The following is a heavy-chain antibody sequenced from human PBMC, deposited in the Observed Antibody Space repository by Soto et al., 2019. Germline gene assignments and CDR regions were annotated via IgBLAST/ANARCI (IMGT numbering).Heavy chain of an antibody. J-gene: IGHJ4*02. Sequence: SETLSLTCTVSGGSISSSNYYWGWIRQPPGKGLEWIGSISYSGSTYYNPSLKSRVTISVDTSKNQFSLNLSSVTASDTAVYHCARRGVGAPIRYWGQGTLVTVSS. CDR1: GGSISSSNYY. D-gene: IGHD1-26*01. CDR2: ISYSGST. CDR3: ARRGVGAPIRY. V-gene: IGHV4-39*01.